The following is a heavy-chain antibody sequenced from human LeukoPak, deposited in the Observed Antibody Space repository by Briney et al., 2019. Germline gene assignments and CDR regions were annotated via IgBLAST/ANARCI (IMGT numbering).Heavy chain of an antibody. Sequence: ASVKVSCKASGYTFTSYGISWVRQAPGQGLEWMGWISPYNGNTNYAQKFQGRVTMTIDTSTSTAYMELRSLRSDDTAVYYCARGDYYDSSGYSDASLFDYWGQGTLVTVSS. D-gene: IGHD3-22*01. CDR2: ISPYNGNT. J-gene: IGHJ4*02. V-gene: IGHV1-18*01. CDR3: ARGDYYDSSGYSDASLFDY. CDR1: GYTFTSYG.